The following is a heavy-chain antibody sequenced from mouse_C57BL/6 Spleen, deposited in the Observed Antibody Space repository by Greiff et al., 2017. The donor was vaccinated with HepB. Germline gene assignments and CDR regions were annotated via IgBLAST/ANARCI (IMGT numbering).Heavy chain of an antibody. CDR2: IDPNSGGT. CDR3: ARRGIYYDYDVEYYAMDY. D-gene: IGHD2-4*01. Sequence: VKQRPGRGLEWIGRIDPNSGGTKYNEKFKSKATLTVDKPSSTAYMQLSSLTSEDSAVYYCARRGIYYDYDVEYYAMDYWGQGTSVTVSS. V-gene: IGHV1-72*01. J-gene: IGHJ4*01.